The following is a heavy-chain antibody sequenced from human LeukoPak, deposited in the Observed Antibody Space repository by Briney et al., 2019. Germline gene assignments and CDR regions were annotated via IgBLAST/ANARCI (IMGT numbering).Heavy chain of an antibody. CDR1: GFTFSSYA. Sequence: GRSLRLSCAASGFTFSSYAMHWVRQAPGKGLEWVAVISYDGSNKYYADSVKGRFTISRDNSKNTLYLQMNSLRAEDTAVYYCARRLYEERLLPDYWGQGTLVTVSS. D-gene: IGHD3-3*01. CDR2: ISYDGSNK. J-gene: IGHJ4*02. V-gene: IGHV3-30*04. CDR3: ARRLYEERLLPDY.